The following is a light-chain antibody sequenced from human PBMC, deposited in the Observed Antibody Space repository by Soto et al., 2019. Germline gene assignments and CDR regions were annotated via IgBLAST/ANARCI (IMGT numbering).Light chain of an antibody. V-gene: IGKV3-11*01. J-gene: IGKJ2*01. CDR2: DSS. CDR3: QQRSNWPPYT. CDR1: QSVSSY. Sequence: EIVLTQSPATLSLSPGEIATLSCRASQSVSSYLAWYQQKPGQAPRLLIYDSSNRATGIRARFSGSGSGTDFTITISSLAPDDFAVYYCQQRSNWPPYTFGQGTKLEIK.